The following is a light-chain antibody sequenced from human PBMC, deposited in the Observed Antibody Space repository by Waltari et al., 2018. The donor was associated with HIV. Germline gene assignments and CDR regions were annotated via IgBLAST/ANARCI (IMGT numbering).Light chain of an antibody. CDR3: ASWDDSLNGPV. CDR2: GKN. V-gene: IGLV1-44*01. Sequence: QSVLTQPPSASGTPDQRVTISCSGRPSNIGRNTVSWFQQFPGTPPKVLIYGKNQRPAGVPDRFAVSKSGTSASLAISGLQSEDEADYYCASWDDSLNGPVFGGGTKLTVV. CDR1: PSNIGRNT. J-gene: IGLJ2*01.